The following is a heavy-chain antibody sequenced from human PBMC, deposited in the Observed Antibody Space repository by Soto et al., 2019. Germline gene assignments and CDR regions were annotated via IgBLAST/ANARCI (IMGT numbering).Heavy chain of an antibody. J-gene: IGHJ4*02. D-gene: IGHD3-22*01. CDR2: INPRGGST. CDR3: ARDFSRFYYDTSGYFPDY. V-gene: IGHV1-46*03. Sequence: GASVKVSCKASGYSFTSYYVHWVRQAPGQGLEWMGMINPRGGSTSYSHKFQDRLTLTRDTSTSTVYMEMSSLRSEDTAVYFCARDFSRFYYDTSGYFPDYWGPGTVVTVS. CDR1: GYSFTSYY.